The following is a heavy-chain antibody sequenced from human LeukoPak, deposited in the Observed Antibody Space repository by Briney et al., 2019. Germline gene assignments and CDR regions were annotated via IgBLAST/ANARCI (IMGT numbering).Heavy chain of an antibody. J-gene: IGHJ6*02. V-gene: IGHV4-59*01. Sequence: SETLSLTCTVSGCSISSYYWSWIRQPPGKGLEWIGYIYYSGSTNYNPSPKSRVTISVGTSKNQFSLKLSSVTAADTAVHYCARVMSGYYYYGMDVWGQGTTVTVSS. CDR1: GCSISSYY. CDR3: ARVMSGYYYYGMDV. CDR2: IYYSGST.